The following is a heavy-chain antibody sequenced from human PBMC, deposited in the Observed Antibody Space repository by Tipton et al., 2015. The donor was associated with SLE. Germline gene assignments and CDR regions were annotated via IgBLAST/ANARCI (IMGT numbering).Heavy chain of an antibody. D-gene: IGHD3-3*01. V-gene: IGHV1-2*02. Sequence: QVQLVQSEAEVKKPGASVKVSCTASGYTFIDNYMHWVRQAPGQGLEWMGWIDPIRGDTSYAQKFQGRVNLTLDTSTSTAYMDLTSLKADDTAVYYCARDSGGDYDYYFESWGQGTLVTVSS. CDR3: ARDSGGDYDYYFES. J-gene: IGHJ4*02. CDR2: IDPIRGDT. CDR1: GYTFIDNY.